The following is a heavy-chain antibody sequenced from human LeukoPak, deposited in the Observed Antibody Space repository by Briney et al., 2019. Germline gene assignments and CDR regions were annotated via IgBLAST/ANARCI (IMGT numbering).Heavy chain of an antibody. Sequence: GGSLRLSCAASGFTFSRYAMSWVRQAPGKGLEWVSAISGSGGSTYYADSVKGRFTISRHNSKNTLYLQMNSLRAEDTAVYYCAKDRYYGSGSYYRIFDYWGQGTLVTVSS. CDR2: ISGSGGST. D-gene: IGHD3-10*01. CDR1: GFTFSRYA. CDR3: AKDRYYGSGSYYRIFDY. J-gene: IGHJ4*02. V-gene: IGHV3-23*01.